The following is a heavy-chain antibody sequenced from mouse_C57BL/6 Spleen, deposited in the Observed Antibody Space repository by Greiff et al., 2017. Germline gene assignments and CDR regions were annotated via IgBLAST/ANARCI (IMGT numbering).Heavy chain of an antibody. CDR2: IHPNSGST. CDR1: GYTFTSYW. V-gene: IGHV1-64*01. Sequence: QVQLQQPGAELVKPGASVKLSCKASGYTFTSYWMHWVKQRPGQGLEWIGMIHPNSGSTNYNEKFKSKATLTVDKSSSTAYMHLSSLPSEDSAVYYCARFTTEDYFDYWGQGTTLTVSS. D-gene: IGHD1-1*01. CDR3: ARFTTEDYFDY. J-gene: IGHJ2*01.